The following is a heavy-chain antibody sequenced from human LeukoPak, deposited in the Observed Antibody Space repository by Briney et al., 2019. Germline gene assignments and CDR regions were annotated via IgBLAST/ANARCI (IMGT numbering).Heavy chain of an antibody. D-gene: IGHD1-26*01. CDR2: INPNSGGT. Sequence: ASVKVSCKASGCTFTGYYMHWVRQAPGQGLEWMGWINPNSGGTNYAQKFQGRVTMTRDTSISTAYMELSRLRSDDTAVYYCARDSGSGSYFDYWGQGTLVTVSS. CDR1: GCTFTGYY. V-gene: IGHV1-2*02. CDR3: ARDSGSGSYFDY. J-gene: IGHJ4*02.